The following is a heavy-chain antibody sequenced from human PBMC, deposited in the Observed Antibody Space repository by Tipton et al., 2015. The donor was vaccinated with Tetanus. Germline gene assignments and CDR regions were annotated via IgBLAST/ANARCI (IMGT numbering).Heavy chain of an antibody. J-gene: IGHJ4*02. CDR2: VSSSGNS. Sequence: TLSLTCTVSGGSVSNYYWTWLRQPPGKRLEWIGFVSSSGNSNYSPSLTGRVSMSLDTSKQQFSLSLTSATAADTAVYYCARGWSECSSWSCSPFDSWGQGTLVTVSS. V-gene: IGHV4-4*07. CDR3: ARGWSECSSWSCSPFDS. D-gene: IGHD2-2*01. CDR1: GGSVSNYY.